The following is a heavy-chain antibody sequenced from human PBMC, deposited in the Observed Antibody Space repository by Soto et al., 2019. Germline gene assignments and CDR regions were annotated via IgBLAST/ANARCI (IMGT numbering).Heavy chain of an antibody. CDR1: GGSISSRTFW. V-gene: IGHV4-39*01. CDR3: ARHPRDDYNYGGSGIFDY. Sequence: QLQLQESGPGLVKPSETLSLSCSVSGGSISSRTFWWAWIRQPPGKGLEWIGDMYYSGSSYSSPSLKSRVTLSVDTSKNQLSLKLNSVTAADTAVYYCARHPRDDYNYGGSGIFDYWGQGTLVTVSS. J-gene: IGHJ4*02. D-gene: IGHD4-4*01. CDR2: MYYSGSS.